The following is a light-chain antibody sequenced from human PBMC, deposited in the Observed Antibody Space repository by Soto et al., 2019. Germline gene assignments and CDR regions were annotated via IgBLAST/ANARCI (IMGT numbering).Light chain of an antibody. V-gene: IGLV2-23*01. CDR2: EGS. CDR1: SSDVGTYNL. Sequence: QSVLTQPASVSGSPGQSITISCTGTSSDVGTYNLVSWYQRHPGKAPKVIIYEGSKRPSGVSNRFSGSKSGNTASLTISGLQAEDEADYYCCSCASNNNLYVFGTGTKVTVL. CDR3: CSCASNNNLYV. J-gene: IGLJ1*01.